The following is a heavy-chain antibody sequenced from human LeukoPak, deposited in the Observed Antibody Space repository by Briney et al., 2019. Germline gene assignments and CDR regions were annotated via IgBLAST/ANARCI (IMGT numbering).Heavy chain of an antibody. CDR1: GYSFTSYW. V-gene: IGHV5-51*01. Sequence: GESLKISCKSSGYSFTSYWIAWVRQTPGKGLEWMGILYPGDSDTRYSPSFQGQVTISADRSITTAYLQWSRLKASDTAMYYCARLYLPYTSAWYGSAFDIWGQGTMVTVSS. J-gene: IGHJ3*02. CDR3: ARLYLPYTSAWYGSAFDI. CDR2: LYPGDSDT. D-gene: IGHD6-13*01.